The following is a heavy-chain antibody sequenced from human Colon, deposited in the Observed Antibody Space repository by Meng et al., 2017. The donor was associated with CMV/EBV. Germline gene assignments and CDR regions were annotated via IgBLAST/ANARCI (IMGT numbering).Heavy chain of an antibody. CDR1: GFTFSNYA. CDR3: VTPPRHYKYNWYTYSFDY. V-gene: IGHV3-23*01. CDR2: ISTGGDNT. Sequence: GESLKISCATSGFTFSNYAMNWVRQPPGRGLEWVSGISTGGDNTNYVDSVKGRFTISRDNSKNTLYLQMNSLRAEDTAIYYCVTPPRHYKYNWYTYSFDYWGQGTLVTVS. J-gene: IGHJ4*02. D-gene: IGHD1-1*01.